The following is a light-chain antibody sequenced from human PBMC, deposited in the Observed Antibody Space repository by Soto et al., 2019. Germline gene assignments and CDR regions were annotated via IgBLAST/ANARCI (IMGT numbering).Light chain of an antibody. CDR1: RNDIGSFRF. J-gene: IGLJ3*02. CDR3: CSYAGDSTWV. V-gene: IGLV2-23*01. Sequence: QSALTQPASVSGSPGQSITISCTGSRNDIGSFRFVSWYQQHPGKAPKLIIYEAIKRPSGVSDRFSASKSRNTASLTISGLQAEDEAHYYSCSYAGDSTWVFGGGTQLTVL. CDR2: EAI.